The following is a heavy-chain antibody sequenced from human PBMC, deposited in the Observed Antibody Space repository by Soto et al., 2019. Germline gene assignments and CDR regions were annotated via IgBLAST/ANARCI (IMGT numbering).Heavy chain of an antibody. CDR1: GYTFSSYA. D-gene: IGHD6-19*01. CDR2: IRGRGGST. CDR3: AKGLRGIAVVLYLRPGEVCGIDL. Sequence: EVQLLESGGGLVQPGGSLRLSCAASGYTFSSYAMSWVRQAPGKGLEWVSAIRGRGGSTYYADSVKGRFTISRDNSKKTLYLQMSCLRAEDTAEYYFAKGLRGIAVVLYLRPGEVCGIDLWCQGTTVTVSS. J-gene: IGHJ6*02. V-gene: IGHV3-23*01.